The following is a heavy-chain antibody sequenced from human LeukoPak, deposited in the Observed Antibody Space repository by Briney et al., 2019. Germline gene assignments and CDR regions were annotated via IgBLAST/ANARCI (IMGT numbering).Heavy chain of an antibody. D-gene: IGHD2-2*01. Sequence: SETLSLTCAVYGGSFSGYYWSWIRQPPGKGLEWIGYIYYSGSTNYNPSLKSRVTISVDTSENQFSLKLSSVTAADTAVYYCARVVPTDWYFDLWGRGTLVTVSS. J-gene: IGHJ2*01. CDR3: ARVVPTDWYFDL. CDR2: IYYSGST. V-gene: IGHV4-59*01. CDR1: GGSFSGYY.